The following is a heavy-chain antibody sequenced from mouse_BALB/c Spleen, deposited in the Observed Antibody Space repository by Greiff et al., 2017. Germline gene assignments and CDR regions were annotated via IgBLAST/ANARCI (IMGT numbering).Heavy chain of an antibody. V-gene: IGHV3-2*02. CDR3: ARHYGSSQDY. CDR2: ISYSGST. Sequence: EVKLQESGPGLVKPSQSLSLTCTVTGYSITSDYAWNWIRQFPGNKLEWMGYISYSGSTSYNPSLKSRISITRDTSKNQFFLQLNSVTTEDTATYYCARHYGSSQDYWGQGTTLTVSS. CDR1: GYSITSDYA. D-gene: IGHD1-1*01. J-gene: IGHJ2*01.